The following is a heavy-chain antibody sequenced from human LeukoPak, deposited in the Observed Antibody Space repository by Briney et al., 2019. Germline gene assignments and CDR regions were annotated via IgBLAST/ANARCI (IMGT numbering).Heavy chain of an antibody. Sequence: ASVKVSCKASGGTFSNYAINWVRQAPGPGLEWMGGIIPIFGTANYAQKFQGRITITADESTSTVYMELNSLKSEDTAVYYCARGRSNYYGVDVWGQGTTVTVSS. CDR1: GGTFSNYA. CDR2: IIPIFGTA. CDR3: ARGRSNYYGVDV. J-gene: IGHJ6*02. V-gene: IGHV1-69*13. D-gene: IGHD1-26*01.